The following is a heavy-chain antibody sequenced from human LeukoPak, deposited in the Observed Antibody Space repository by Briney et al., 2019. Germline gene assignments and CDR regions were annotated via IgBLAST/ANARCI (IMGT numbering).Heavy chain of an antibody. CDR1: GGSISSTIYY. Sequence: SETLSLTCTVSGGSISSTIYYWGWIRQPPGKGLEWIGSIYYSGSTYYNPSLKSRVTISVDTSKNQFSLKLSSVTAADTAVYYCARVDRYSSSWYWFDPWGQGTLVTVSS. J-gene: IGHJ5*02. CDR3: ARVDRYSSSWYWFDP. V-gene: IGHV4-39*07. CDR2: IYYSGST. D-gene: IGHD6-13*01.